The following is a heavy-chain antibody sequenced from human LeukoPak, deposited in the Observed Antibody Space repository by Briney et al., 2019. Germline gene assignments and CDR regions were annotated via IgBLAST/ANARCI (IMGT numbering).Heavy chain of an antibody. CDR1: GGSFSGYY. D-gene: IGHD3-22*01. J-gene: IGHJ4*02. Sequence: SETLSLTCAVYGGSFSGYYWSWIRHPPGMGLEWIGEINHSGSTNYNPSLKSRVTISVDTSKNQFSLKLSSVTAADTAVYYCARRGDSSGYPNNCDYWGQGTLVIVSS. V-gene: IGHV4-34*01. CDR3: ARRGDSSGYPNNCDY. CDR2: INHSGST.